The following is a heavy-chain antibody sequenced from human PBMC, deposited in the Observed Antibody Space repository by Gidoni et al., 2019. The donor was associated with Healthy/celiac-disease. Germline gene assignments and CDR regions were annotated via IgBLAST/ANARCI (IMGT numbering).Heavy chain of an antibody. J-gene: IGHJ3*02. CDR3: ARALNVLRYVDWLGDAFDI. CDR1: VSSFRIGSY. Sequence: VQLPESGPGLVKPSEPLSLPCPFSVSSFRIGSYWGWLRQPPGKGLEWIGSIYHSGSTYYNPSLKSRVTISVDTSKNQFSLKLSSVTAADTAVYYCARALNVLRYVDWLGDAFDIWGQGTMVTVSS. V-gene: IGHV4-38-2*02. D-gene: IGHD3-9*01. CDR2: IYHSGST.